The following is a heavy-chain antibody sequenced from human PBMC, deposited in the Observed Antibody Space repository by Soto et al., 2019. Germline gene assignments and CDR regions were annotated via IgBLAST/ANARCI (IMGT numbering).Heavy chain of an antibody. CDR1: GFTFSSYG. CDR2: ISYDGSNK. Sequence: QVQLVESGGGVVQPGRSLRLSCAASGFTFSSYGMHWVRQAPGKGLEWVAVISYDGSNKYYADSVKGRFTISRDNSKNTLYLEMNSLRAEDTAVYYCAKDRVVVVTTFAYDYWGQGTLVTVSS. V-gene: IGHV3-30*18. CDR3: AKDRVVVVTTFAYDY. D-gene: IGHD2-21*02. J-gene: IGHJ4*02.